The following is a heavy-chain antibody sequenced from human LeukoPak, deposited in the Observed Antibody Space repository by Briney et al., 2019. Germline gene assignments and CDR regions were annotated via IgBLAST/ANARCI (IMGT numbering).Heavy chain of an antibody. CDR2: IKQDGSEK. CDR1: GFTFSSYW. CDR3: ARERGYDYGDYGWFDP. J-gene: IGHJ5*02. V-gene: IGHV3-7*03. D-gene: IGHD4-17*01. Sequence: GGSLRLSCAASGFTFSSYWMSWVRQAPGKGLEWVANIKQDGSEKYYVDSVKGRFTISRDNAKNSLYLQTNSLRAEDTAVYYCARERGYDYGDYGWFDPWGQGTLVTVSS.